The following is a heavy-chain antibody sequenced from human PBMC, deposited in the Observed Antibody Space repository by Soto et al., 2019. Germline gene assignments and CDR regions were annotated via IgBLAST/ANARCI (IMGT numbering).Heavy chain of an antibody. J-gene: IGHJ6*03. CDR1: GFTFSNYA. CDR3: AKHLAGQGYYSYYMDV. Sequence: EVQLLESGGGLVQPGGSLRLSCEASGFTFSNYAMSWVRQAPGKGLEWVSAITGGGGNTYYADSVKGRFTISRDNSKNTLYMQMNSLRVDDTAVYFCAKHLAGQGYYSYYMDVCGEGTTVTVSS. CDR2: ITGGGGNT. V-gene: IGHV3-23*01.